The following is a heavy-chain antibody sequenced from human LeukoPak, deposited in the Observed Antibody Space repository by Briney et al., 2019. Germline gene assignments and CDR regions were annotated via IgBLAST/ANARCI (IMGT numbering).Heavy chain of an antibody. CDR1: GFTVSSNY. J-gene: IGHJ4*02. V-gene: IGHV3-53*05. Sequence: GGSLRLSCAASGFTVSSNYMSWVRQAPGKGLEWVSVIYSGGSTYYADSVKGRFTIPRDNSKKTLYLQMNSLRREDTAVYYCAKDFSVYYYDSRVLDYWGQGTLVTVSS. CDR3: AKDFSVYYYDSRVLDY. CDR2: IYSGGST. D-gene: IGHD3-22*01.